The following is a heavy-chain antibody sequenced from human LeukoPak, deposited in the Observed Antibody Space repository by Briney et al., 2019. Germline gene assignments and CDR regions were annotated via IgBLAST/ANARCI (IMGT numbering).Heavy chain of an antibody. CDR2: INHSGST. CDR1: GGSFSGYY. V-gene: IGHV4-34*01. CDR3: ARRRYGSGSYYNRRWFDP. J-gene: IGHJ5*02. D-gene: IGHD3-10*01. Sequence: SETLSLTCAVYGGSFSGYYWSWIRQPPGKGLEWIGEINHSGSTNYNPSLKSRVTISVDTSKNQFSLKLSSVTAADTAVYYCARRRYGSGSYYNRRWFDPWGQGTLVTVSS.